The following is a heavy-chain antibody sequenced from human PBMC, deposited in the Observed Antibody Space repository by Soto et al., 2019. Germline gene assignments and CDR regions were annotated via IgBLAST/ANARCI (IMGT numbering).Heavy chain of an antibody. CDR3: ARLPWGVVVVAAFSNYYGMDV. J-gene: IGHJ6*02. CDR2: IDPSDSYT. CDR1: GYSFTSYW. V-gene: IGHV5-10-1*01. D-gene: IGHD2-15*01. Sequence: GESLKISCKGSGYSFTSYWISWVRQMPGKGLEWMGRIDPSDSYTNYSPSFQGHVTISADKSISTAYLQWSSLKASDTAMYYCARLPWGVVVVAAFSNYYGMDVWGQGTTVTVS.